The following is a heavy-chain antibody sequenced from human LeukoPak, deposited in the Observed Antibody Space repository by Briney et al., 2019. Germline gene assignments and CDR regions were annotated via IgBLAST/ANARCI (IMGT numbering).Heavy chain of an antibody. CDR3: ARDSLRGVASHFFNYYYMDV. D-gene: IGHD3-3*02. V-gene: IGHV1-2*02. J-gene: IGHJ6*03. Sequence: ASVKVSCKASGYTFTGYYMHWVRQAPGQGLEWMGWINPNSGGTNYAQKFQGRVTMTRDTSISTAHMELSRLRSDDTAVYYCARDSLRGVASHFFNYYYMDVWGKGTTVTVSS. CDR2: INPNSGGT. CDR1: GYTFTGYY.